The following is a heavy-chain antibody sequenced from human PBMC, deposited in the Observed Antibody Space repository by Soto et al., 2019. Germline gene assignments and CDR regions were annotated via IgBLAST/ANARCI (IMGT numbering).Heavy chain of an antibody. CDR2: IIPIFGTA. D-gene: IGHD2-2*01. J-gene: IGHJ5*02. Sequence: SVKVSCKASGGTFSSYAISWVRQAPGQGLEWMGGIIPIFGTANYAQKFQGRVTITADESTSTAYMELSSLRSEDTAVYYCASRYCSSTSCYKEGGNWFDPWGQGTLVTVSS. CDR1: GGTFSSYA. V-gene: IGHV1-69*13. CDR3: ASRYCSSTSCYKEGGNWFDP.